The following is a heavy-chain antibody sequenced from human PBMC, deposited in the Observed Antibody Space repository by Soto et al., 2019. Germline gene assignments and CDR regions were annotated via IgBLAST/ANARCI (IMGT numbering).Heavy chain of an antibody. CDR2: VNHNGRN. Sequence: PSETLSLTCAVYGGSFSGYFWNWIRQSPGKGPEWIGKVNHNGRNNYNPSLKSRVTISLDMSKNQISLKLTSVTAADTAVYYCARGGSSDWQVAFDFWGQGTMVNVSS. D-gene: IGHD6-19*01. V-gene: IGHV4-34*01. J-gene: IGHJ3*01. CDR3: ARGGSSDWQVAFDF. CDR1: GGSFSGYF.